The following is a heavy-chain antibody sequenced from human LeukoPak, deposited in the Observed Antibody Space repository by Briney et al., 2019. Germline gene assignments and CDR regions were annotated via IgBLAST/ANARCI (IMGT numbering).Heavy chain of an antibody. V-gene: IGHV4-59*01. CDR1: GGSISSYY. CDR2: IYYSGST. J-gene: IGHJ4*02. D-gene: IGHD3-22*01. Sequence: SETLSLTCTVSGGSISSYYWSWIRQPPGKGLEWIWYIYYSGSTNYNPSLKSRVTISLDTSKTQFSLKLSSVTAADTAVYYCARARSSGYPDYWGQGTLVTVSS. CDR3: ARARSSGYPDY.